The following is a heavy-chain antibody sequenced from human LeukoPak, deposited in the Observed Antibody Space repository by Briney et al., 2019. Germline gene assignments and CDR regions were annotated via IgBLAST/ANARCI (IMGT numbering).Heavy chain of an antibody. V-gene: IGHV4-34*01. CDR3: ARGYFDWLPLSFDY. Sequence: PSETLSLTCAVYGGSFSGYYWSWIRQPPGKGLEWIGEINHSGSTNYNPSLKSRVTISVDTSKNQFSLKLSSVTAADTVVYYCARGYFDWLPLSFDYWGQGTLVTVSS. D-gene: IGHD3-9*01. CDR1: GGSFSGYY. J-gene: IGHJ4*02. CDR2: INHSGST.